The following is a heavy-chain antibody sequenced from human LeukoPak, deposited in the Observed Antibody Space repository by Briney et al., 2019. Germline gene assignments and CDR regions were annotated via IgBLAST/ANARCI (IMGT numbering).Heavy chain of an antibody. CDR2: INPNSGGT. CDR3: ARLLPCSSSSRVYYYYMDV. V-gene: IGHV1-2*02. CDR1: GYTFTGYY. J-gene: IGHJ6*03. Sequence: ASVKVSCEASGYTFTGYYMHWVRQAPGQGLEWMGWINPNSGGTNYAQKFQGRVTMTRDTSISTDYMEQSRLRSDDTAVYYCARLLPCSSSSRVYYYYMDVWGKGTTVTVSS. D-gene: IGHD6-6*01.